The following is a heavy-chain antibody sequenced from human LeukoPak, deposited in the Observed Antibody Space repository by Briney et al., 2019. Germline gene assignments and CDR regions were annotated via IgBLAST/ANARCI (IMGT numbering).Heavy chain of an antibody. CDR3: ARSVYSYYANWFDP. CDR2: INSDGSST. V-gene: IGHV3-74*01. D-gene: IGHD4-11*01. CDR1: GFTFSSYR. J-gene: IGHJ5*02. Sequence: GGSLRLSCAASGFTFSSYRMHWVRQAPGKGLVWVSRINSDGSSTTYADSVQGRFTISRDNAKNTLYLQMNSLRADDTAVYYCARSVYSYYANWFDPWGQGTLVTVSS.